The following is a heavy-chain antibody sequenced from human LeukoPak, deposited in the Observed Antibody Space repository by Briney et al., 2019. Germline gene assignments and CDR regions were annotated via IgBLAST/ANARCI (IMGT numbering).Heavy chain of an antibody. CDR3: ARVSSSWSPSLSVTHYFDS. D-gene: IGHD6-6*01. V-gene: IGHV6-1*01. Sequence: SQTLSLTSALSGDSVSSNSAAWSWIRQSPSRGLEWLGSTYYRSKWYNDFAVSVKSRIAINTDTSKNQFSLQLTSVTPEDTAVYYCARVSSSWSPSLSVTHYFDSWGQGALVTVSS. J-gene: IGHJ4*02. CDR2: TYYRSKWYN. CDR1: GDSVSSNSAA.